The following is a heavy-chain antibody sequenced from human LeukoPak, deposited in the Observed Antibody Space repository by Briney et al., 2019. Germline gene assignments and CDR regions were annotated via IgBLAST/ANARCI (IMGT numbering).Heavy chain of an antibody. D-gene: IGHD1-1*01. J-gene: IGHJ3*02. V-gene: IGHV3-66*01. CDR3: ARDRATGTTARAFDI. CDR1: AFTLSSNY. Sequence: GRSLRLSWPPSAFTLSSNYISWVRHPPGGGLGWVSIIYPGGSTYYADSVKGRFTTPRDNSKNTLYLQMNFLRAEDTAVYYCARDRATGTTARAFDIWRQGPMDTVSS. CDR2: IYPGGST.